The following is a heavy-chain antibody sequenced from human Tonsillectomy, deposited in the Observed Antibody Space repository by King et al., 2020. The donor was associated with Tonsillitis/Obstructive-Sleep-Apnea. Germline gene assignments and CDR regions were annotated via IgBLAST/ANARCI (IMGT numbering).Heavy chain of an antibody. J-gene: IGHJ4*02. V-gene: IGHV1-46*01. D-gene: IGHD5-12*01. CDR3: ARDDVVARYIDS. Sequence: VQLVESGAEVKKPGASVKVSCKASGYTFTRYYIHWVRQARGQGLEWMGIINPTTGVTTYAQKFQGRVTMTRDTSTSTGYIDLSSLRSEDTAVYYCARDDVVARYIDSWGQGTLVTVSS. CDR2: INPTTGVT. CDR1: GYTFTRYY.